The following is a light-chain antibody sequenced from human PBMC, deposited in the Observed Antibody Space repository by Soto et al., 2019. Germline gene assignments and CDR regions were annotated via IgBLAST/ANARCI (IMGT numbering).Light chain of an antibody. J-gene: IGLJ1*01. CDR3: CSYAGSYTPRV. CDR1: SSDVGGYNY. Sequence: QSALTQPRSVSGSTGQSVTISCTGTSSDVGGYNYVSWYQQHPGKAPKLMIYDVSKRPSGVPDRFSGSKSGNTASLTISGLQAEDEADYYCCSYAGSYTPRVFGTGTKLTVL. CDR2: DVS. V-gene: IGLV2-11*01.